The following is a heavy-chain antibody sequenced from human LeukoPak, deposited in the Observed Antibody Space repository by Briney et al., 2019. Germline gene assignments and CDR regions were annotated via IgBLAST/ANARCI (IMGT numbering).Heavy chain of an antibody. CDR1: GFTLGNNA. Sequence: PGRSLRLSCEASGFTLGNNAMHWVRQAPGKGLEWVTNISFDGKNKHYVGSVKGRFTISRDNSKNTLYLQMSTLRPEDTAVYYCTRGPATDYYDTSGYCDYWGQGTLVSVSS. J-gene: IGHJ4*02. CDR2: ISFDGKNK. CDR3: TRGPATDYYDTSGYCDY. V-gene: IGHV3-30*15. D-gene: IGHD3-22*01.